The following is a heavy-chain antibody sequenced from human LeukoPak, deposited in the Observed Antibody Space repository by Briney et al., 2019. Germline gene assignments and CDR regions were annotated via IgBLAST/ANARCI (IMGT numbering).Heavy chain of an antibody. CDR2: INHSGST. J-gene: IGHJ4*02. CDR1: GGSISSYY. Sequence: KSSETLSLTCTVSGGSISSYYWSWIRQPPGKGLEWIGEINHSGSTNYNPSLKSRVTISVDTSKNQFSLKLSSVTAADTAVYYCARGPGYSSSWYLSYWGQGTLVTVSS. D-gene: IGHD6-13*01. V-gene: IGHV4-34*01. CDR3: ARGPGYSSSWYLSY.